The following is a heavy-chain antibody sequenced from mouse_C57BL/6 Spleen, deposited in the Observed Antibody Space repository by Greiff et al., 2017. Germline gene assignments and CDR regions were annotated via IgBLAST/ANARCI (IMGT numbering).Heavy chain of an antibody. Sequence: EVQVVESEGGLVQPGSSMKLSCTASGFTFSDYYMAWVRQVPEKGLEWVANINYDGSSTYYLDSLKSRFIISRDNAKNILYLQMSSLKSEDTATYYCAREDGNYLAYWGQGTLVTVSA. V-gene: IGHV5-16*01. J-gene: IGHJ3*01. CDR1: GFTFSDYY. D-gene: IGHD2-1*01. CDR2: INYDGSST. CDR3: AREDGNYLAY.